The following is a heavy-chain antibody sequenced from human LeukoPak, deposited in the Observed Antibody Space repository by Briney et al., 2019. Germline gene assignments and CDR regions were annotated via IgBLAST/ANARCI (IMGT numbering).Heavy chain of an antibody. V-gene: IGHV4-4*07. CDR1: GGSISSYY. Sequence: SETLSLTCTVSGGSISSYYLSWIRQPAGKGLEWIGRIYSSGTNYNPSLKSRVTMSADTSRNQVSLTLSSVTAADTAVYYCAREYSSSFDPWGQGTLVTVSS. D-gene: IGHD6-6*01. J-gene: IGHJ5*02. CDR3: AREYSSSFDP. CDR2: IYSSGT.